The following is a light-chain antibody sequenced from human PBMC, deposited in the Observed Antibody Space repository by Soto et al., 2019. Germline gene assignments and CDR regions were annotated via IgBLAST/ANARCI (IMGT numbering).Light chain of an antibody. CDR2: EVS. V-gene: IGLV2-14*01. Sequence: QSALTQPASVSGSPGQSITISCTGTSSDVGGYNYVSWYQQHPGKAPKLMIYEVSNRPSGVSNRFSGSKSGNTASLTISGLQAEDEADYYSSSYTSSSTLEGVFGGGTTLTAL. CDR1: SSDVGGYNY. CDR3: SSYTSSSTLEGV. J-gene: IGLJ3*02.